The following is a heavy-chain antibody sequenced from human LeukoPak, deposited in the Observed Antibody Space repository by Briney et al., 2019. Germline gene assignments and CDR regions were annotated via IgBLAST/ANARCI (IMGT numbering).Heavy chain of an antibody. Sequence: GGSLRLSCAASGFTFSSYWMSWVRQAPGKGLEWVANIKQDGSEKYYVDSVKGRFTISRDNAKNSLYLQMNSLRAEDTAVYYCAREREYCYDSSGYGPAVYWGQGTLVTVSS. CDR2: IKQDGSEK. J-gene: IGHJ4*02. V-gene: IGHV3-7*01. CDR1: GFTFSSYW. D-gene: IGHD3-22*01. CDR3: AREREYCYDSSGYGPAVY.